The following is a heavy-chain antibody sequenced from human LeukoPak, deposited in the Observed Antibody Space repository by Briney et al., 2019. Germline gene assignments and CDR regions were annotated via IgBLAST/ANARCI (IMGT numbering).Heavy chain of an antibody. CDR2: IIPIFGTA. D-gene: IGHD2-15*01. J-gene: IGHJ4*02. CDR3: ARGDDIVVVVAAI. CDR1: GGTFSSYA. Sequence: SVKVSCKASGGTFSSYAISWVRQAPGQGLEWMGGIIPIFGTANYAQKFQGRVTITADESTSTAYMELSSLRSEDTAVYYCARGDDIVVVVAAIWGQGTLVTVSS. V-gene: IGHV1-69*13.